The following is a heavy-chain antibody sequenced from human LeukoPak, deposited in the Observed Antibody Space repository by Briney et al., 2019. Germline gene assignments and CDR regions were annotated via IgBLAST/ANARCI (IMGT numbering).Heavy chain of an antibody. V-gene: IGHV1-18*01. Sequence: ASVKVSCKASGYTSTSFGISWVRQAPGQGLEWMGWISAYNSNTNYAQNLQGRVTMTTDTSTNTAYLELRSLRSDDTAVYYCARRLKTYYYDSSGYNWFDPWGQGTLVTVSS. CDR2: ISAYNSNT. CDR1: GYTSTSFG. D-gene: IGHD3-22*01. J-gene: IGHJ5*02. CDR3: ARRLKTYYYDSSGYNWFDP.